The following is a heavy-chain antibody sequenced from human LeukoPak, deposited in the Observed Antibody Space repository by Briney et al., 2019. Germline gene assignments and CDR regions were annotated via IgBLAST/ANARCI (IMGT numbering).Heavy chain of an antibody. Sequence: SETLSLTCAVYGGSFSGYYWSWIRQPPGKGLEWIGEINHSGSTNYNPSLKSRVTISVDTSKNQFSLKLSSVTAADTAVYYCARRIFGVARYCYMDVWGKGTTVTVSS. CDR1: GGSFSGYY. D-gene: IGHD3-3*01. J-gene: IGHJ6*03. CDR2: INHSGST. V-gene: IGHV4-34*01. CDR3: ARRIFGVARYCYMDV.